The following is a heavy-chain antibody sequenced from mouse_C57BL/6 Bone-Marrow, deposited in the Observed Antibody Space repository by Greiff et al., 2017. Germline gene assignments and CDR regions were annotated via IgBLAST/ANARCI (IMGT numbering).Heavy chain of an antibody. CDR2: IYPGDGDT. CDR3: ARPYYGNYVGYFDY. D-gene: IGHD2-10*01. J-gene: IGHJ2*01. V-gene: IGHV1-80*01. CDR1: GYAFSSYW. Sequence: ESGAELVKPGASVKISCKASGYAFSSYWMNWVKQRPGKGLEWIGQIYPGDGDTNYNGKFKGKATLTADKSSSTAYMQLSSLTSEDSAVYFCARPYYGNYVGYFDYWGQGTTLTVSS.